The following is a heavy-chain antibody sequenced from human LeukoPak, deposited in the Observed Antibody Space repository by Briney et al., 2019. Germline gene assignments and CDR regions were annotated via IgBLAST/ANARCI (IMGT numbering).Heavy chain of an antibody. CDR2: INPNSGGT. D-gene: IGHD3-10*01. J-gene: IGHJ4*02. CDR3: ARDQVPHYYGLGSYFLFDY. Sequence: ASVKVSCKASGYTFTGYYMHWVRQAPGQGLEWMGWINPNSGGTNYAQKFQGWVTMTRDTSISTAYMELSRLKSDDTAVYFCARDQVPHYYGLGSYFLFDYWGQGTLVTVSS. V-gene: IGHV1-2*04. CDR1: GYTFTGYY.